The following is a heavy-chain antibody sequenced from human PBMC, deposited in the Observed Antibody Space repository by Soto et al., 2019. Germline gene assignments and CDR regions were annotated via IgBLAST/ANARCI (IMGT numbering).Heavy chain of an antibody. Sequence: GESLKISCKGSGYSFTSYWIGWVRQMPGKGLEWMGIIYPGDSDTRYSPSFQGQVTISADKSISTAYLQWSSLKASDTAMYYCARQGFGAAATKTYYYYMDVWGKGTTVTVSS. V-gene: IGHV5-51*01. CDR2: IYPGDSDT. CDR1: GYSFTSYW. CDR3: ARQGFGAAATKTYYYYMDV. D-gene: IGHD6-13*01. J-gene: IGHJ6*03.